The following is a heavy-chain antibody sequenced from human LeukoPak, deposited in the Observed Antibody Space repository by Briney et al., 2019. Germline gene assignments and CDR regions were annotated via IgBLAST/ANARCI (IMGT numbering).Heavy chain of an antibody. D-gene: IGHD2-2*01. V-gene: IGHV4-31*03. CDR3: ARAPTIVVVPAAILTAYFDY. Sequence: SQTLSLTCTVSGGSISSGGYYWSWIRRHPGKGLEWIGYIYYSGSTYYNPSLKSRVTISVDTSKNQFSLKLSSVTAADTAVYYCARAPTIVVVPAAILTAYFDYWGQGTLVTVSS. CDR1: GGSISSGGYY. J-gene: IGHJ4*02. CDR2: IYYSGST.